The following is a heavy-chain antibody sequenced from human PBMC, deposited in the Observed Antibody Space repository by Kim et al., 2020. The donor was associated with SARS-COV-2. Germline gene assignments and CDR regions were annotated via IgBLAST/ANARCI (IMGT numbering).Heavy chain of an antibody. CDR3: AKDHAGYYDFWSGPYGMDV. Sequence: GGSLRLSCAASGFTFSSYGMHWVRQAPGKGLEWVAVISYDGSNKYYADSVKGRFTISRDNSKNTLYLQMNSLRAEDTAVYYCAKDHAGYYDFWSGPYGMDVWGQGTTVTVSS. J-gene: IGHJ6*02. V-gene: IGHV3-30*18. CDR1: GFTFSSYG. CDR2: ISYDGSNK. D-gene: IGHD3-3*01.